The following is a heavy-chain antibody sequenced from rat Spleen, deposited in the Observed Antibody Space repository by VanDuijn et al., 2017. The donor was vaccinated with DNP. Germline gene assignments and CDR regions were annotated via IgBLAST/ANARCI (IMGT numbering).Heavy chain of an antibody. D-gene: IGHD1-10*01. CDR3: ARVNNNPPYAMDA. Sequence: EVQLVESGGDLVQPGRSLKLSCVASGFTFNNYWMTWIRQVPGKGLDWVASITSRGGSTYYPDSVKGRFTISRDNARNTLYLQMNSLRSEDTATYYCARVNNNPPYAMDAWGQGTSVTVSS. CDR1: GFTFNNYW. V-gene: IGHV5-31*01. CDR2: ITSRGGST. J-gene: IGHJ4*01.